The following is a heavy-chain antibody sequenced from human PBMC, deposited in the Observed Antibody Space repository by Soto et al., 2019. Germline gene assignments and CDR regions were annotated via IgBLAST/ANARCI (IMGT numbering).Heavy chain of an antibody. CDR3: ARARDSPQKNSGPQFDY. V-gene: IGHV6-1*01. CDR2: TYYRSKWYN. J-gene: IGHJ4*02. CDR1: GDSVSSNSAA. Sequence: KQSQTLSLTCAISGDSVSSNSAAWNWIRQSPSRGLEWLGRTYYRSKWYNDYAVSVKSRITINPDTSKNQFSLQLNSVTPEDTAVYYCARARDSPQKNSGPQFDYWGQGTLVTVSS. D-gene: IGHD1-7*01.